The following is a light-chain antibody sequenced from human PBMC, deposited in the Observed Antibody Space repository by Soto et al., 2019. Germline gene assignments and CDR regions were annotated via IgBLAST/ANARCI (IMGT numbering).Light chain of an antibody. Sequence: EIVMTQSPATLSVSPGERATLSCRASQSVSSNLAWYQQKPGQAPRLLIYGASTRATGIPARFSGSGSGTEVTLTIISLQSEDFAVYYCQQYNNWPSTFGGGTKVEIK. V-gene: IGKV3-15*01. CDR3: QQYNNWPST. CDR2: GAS. CDR1: QSVSSN. J-gene: IGKJ4*01.